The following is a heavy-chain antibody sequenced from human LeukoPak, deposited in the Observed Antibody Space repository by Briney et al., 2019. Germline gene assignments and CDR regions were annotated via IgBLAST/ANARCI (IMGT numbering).Heavy chain of an antibody. D-gene: IGHD2-2*01. CDR3: ARDPRRYQLLSPGDFDY. V-gene: IGHV3-9*01. CDR2: ISWNSGSI. CDR1: GFTFDDYA. Sequence: GGSLRLSCAASGFTFDDYAMHWVRQAPGKGLEWVSGISWNSGSIGYADSVKGRFTISRDNAKNSLYLQMNSLRAEDTAVYYCARDPRRYQLLSPGDFDYWGQGTLVTVSS. J-gene: IGHJ4*02.